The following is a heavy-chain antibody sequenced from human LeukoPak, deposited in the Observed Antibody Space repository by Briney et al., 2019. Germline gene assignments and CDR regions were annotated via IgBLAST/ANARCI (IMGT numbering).Heavy chain of an antibody. CDR1: GFTFSSQN. Sequence: PGGSLRLSCAASGFTFSSQNMNWARQAPGKGLEWVAYISTSGDSTKCADSVEGRFTISRDNVENSLYLLMNSLRVDDTAVYYCVKNGWLDYWGQGIVVTVSS. CDR2: ISTSGDST. J-gene: IGHJ4*02. CDR3: VKNGWLDY. V-gene: IGHV3-21*01. D-gene: IGHD6-19*01.